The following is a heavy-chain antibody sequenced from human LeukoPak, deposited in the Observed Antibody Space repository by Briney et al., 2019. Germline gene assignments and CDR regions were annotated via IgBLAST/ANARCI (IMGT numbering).Heavy chain of an antibody. CDR1: GGSISPFY. Sequence: SETLSLTCTLSGGSISPFYWSWIRQPPGKGPEWIGYIFYTGSISYNPSLKSRVTISLDMSKNQFSLKLTSVTAADTAVYYCARHGGGGESYPRVFDSWGQGALVTVSS. J-gene: IGHJ4*02. CDR2: IFYTGSI. CDR3: ARHGGGGESYPRVFDS. D-gene: IGHD3-16*01. V-gene: IGHV4-59*08.